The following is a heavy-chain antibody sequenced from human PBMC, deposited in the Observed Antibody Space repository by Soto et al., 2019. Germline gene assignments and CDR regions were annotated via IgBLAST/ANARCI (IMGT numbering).Heavy chain of an antibody. D-gene: IGHD3-9*01. Sequence: ASVEVSFKASGYTFTRYDMNWVRQATGQGVEGMGWMNPNSGYTGYAQKFQGRVTMTRNTCISTAYMELSSLRSWDTAVYYWRTNPEITYFYRLQSRSSRVNAMDVWCPGTT. CDR3: RTNPEITYFYRLQSRSSRVNAMDV. J-gene: IGHJ6*02. CDR1: GYTFTRYD. V-gene: IGHV1-8*01. CDR2: MNPNSGYT.